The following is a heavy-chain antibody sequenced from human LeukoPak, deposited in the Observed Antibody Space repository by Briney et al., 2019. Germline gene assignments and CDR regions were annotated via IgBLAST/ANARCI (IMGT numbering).Heavy chain of an antibody. D-gene: IGHD6-6*01. V-gene: IGHV3-30*02. J-gene: IGHJ4*02. CDR3: AKDDFSNSSSDS. CDR2: IQYDGSNK. CDR1: GFSFSSYG. Sequence: GGSLRLSCAASGFSFSSYGMHWVRQAPGKGLEGVAFIQYDGSNKYYADSVQGRFSISRDNSKNTVYLQMNSLRAEDTAVYYCAKDDFSNSSSDSWGQGTLVTVSS.